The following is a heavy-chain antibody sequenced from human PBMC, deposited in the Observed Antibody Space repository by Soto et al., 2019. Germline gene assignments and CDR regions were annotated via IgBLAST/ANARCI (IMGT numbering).Heavy chain of an antibody. Sequence: QVQVVESGGGVVQPGRSLRLSCAASGFTFSNFGMHWVRQAPGKGLEWVAVIWHDGREKYYADFVEGRFTISRDNSKNTLNMQMNSVRGEDTAGCHCARVTGKDEAIDYWGQGTLVTVSS. V-gene: IGHV3-33*01. CDR2: IWHDGREK. CDR1: GFTFSNFG. J-gene: IGHJ4*02. CDR3: ARVTGKDEAIDY.